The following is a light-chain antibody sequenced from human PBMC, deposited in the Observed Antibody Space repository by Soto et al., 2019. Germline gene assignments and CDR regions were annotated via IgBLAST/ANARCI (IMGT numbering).Light chain of an antibody. CDR1: SSNIGNNY. J-gene: IGLJ3*02. V-gene: IGLV1-51*01. CDR2: DNN. Sequence: QSLLTQPPSVSAAPGQKVTISCSGSSSNIGNNYVSWYQQLPGTAPKLLIYDNNKRPSGIPDRFSGSKSGTSATLGITGLQTGDEADYYCGTWDSSLSAGVFGGGTQLT. CDR3: GTWDSSLSAGV.